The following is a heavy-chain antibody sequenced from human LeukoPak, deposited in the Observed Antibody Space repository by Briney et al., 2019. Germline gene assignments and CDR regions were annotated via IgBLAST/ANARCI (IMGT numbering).Heavy chain of an antibody. D-gene: IGHD5-24*01. CDR1: GFTFSSYW. V-gene: IGHV3-74*01. CDR3: ARENGYKVFDY. CDR2: IKSDGSNT. Sequence: GGSLRLSCAASGFTFSSYWMHWVRQAPGKGLVWVSRIKSDGSNTNYADSVKGRFTISRDNAKNTLYLQMDSLRAEDTAVYYCARENGYKVFDYWGQGTLVTVSS. J-gene: IGHJ4*02.